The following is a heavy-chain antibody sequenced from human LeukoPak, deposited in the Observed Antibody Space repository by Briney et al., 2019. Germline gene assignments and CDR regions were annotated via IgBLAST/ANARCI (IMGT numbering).Heavy chain of an antibody. CDR2: ISSSSHYT. CDR3: VRETTEGAKDY. Sequence: SGGSLRLSCAASGFTFRDHYMGWVRQAPGQGLAWVSYISSSSHYTNYVVSMRGRFIISRDSVKDSLYLQMNSLRVDDTAIYYCVRETTEGAKDYWGQGTQVTVSS. D-gene: IGHD1-14*01. CDR1: GFTFRDHY. J-gene: IGHJ4*02. V-gene: IGHV3-11*05.